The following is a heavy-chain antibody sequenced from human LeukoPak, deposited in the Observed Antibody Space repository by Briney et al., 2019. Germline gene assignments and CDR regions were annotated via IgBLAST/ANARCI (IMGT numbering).Heavy chain of an antibody. V-gene: IGHV4-34*01. D-gene: IGHD6-13*01. CDR1: GGSFSGYY. CDR2: INHSGST. CDR3: ARGAAAGTRRTYYYYYYMDV. Sequence: SETLPLTCAVYGGSFSGYYWSWIRQPPGKGLEWIGEINHSGSTNYNPSLKSRVTISVDTSKNQFSLKLSSVTAADTAVYYCARGAAAGTRRTYYYYYYMDVWGKGTTVTVSS. J-gene: IGHJ6*03.